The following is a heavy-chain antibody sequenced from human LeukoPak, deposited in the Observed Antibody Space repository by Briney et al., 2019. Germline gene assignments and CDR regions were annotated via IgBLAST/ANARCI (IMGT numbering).Heavy chain of an antibody. D-gene: IGHD6-13*01. J-gene: IGHJ6*03. V-gene: IGHV1-69*13. CDR1: GYTFTSYA. CDR2: IIPIFGTA. CDR3: AREGISSWYDNYYYMDV. Sequence: ASVKVSCKASGYTFTSYAISWVRQAPGQGLEWMGGIIPIFGTANYAQKFQGRVTITADESTSTAYMELSSLRSEDTAVYYCAREGISSWYDNYYYMDVWGKGTTVTISS.